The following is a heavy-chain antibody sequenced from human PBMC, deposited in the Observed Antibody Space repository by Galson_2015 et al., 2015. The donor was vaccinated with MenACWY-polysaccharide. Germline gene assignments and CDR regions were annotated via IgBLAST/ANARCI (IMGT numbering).Heavy chain of an antibody. Sequence: SVKVSCKASGYTFTSYDINWVRQATGQGLEWMGWMNPHRGNTGYAQKFQGRVTMTRNTSISTAYMELSSLRSEDTAVYYSATLDFWRSYYYGMDVWGQGTTVTVSS. CDR2: MNPHRGNT. D-gene: IGHD3-3*01. J-gene: IGHJ6*02. V-gene: IGHV1-8*01. CDR1: GYTFTSYD. CDR3: ATLDFWRSYYYGMDV.